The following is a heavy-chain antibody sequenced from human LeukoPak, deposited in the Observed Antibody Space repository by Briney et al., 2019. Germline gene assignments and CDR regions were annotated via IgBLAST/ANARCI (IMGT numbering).Heavy chain of an antibody. J-gene: IGHJ4*02. Sequence: GTSVKVSCKASGFTFTSSAMQWVRQARGQRLEWIGWIVVGSGNTNYAQKFQERVTITRDMSTSTAYMELSSLRSEDTAVYYCAAESDSSGGSGGFDYWGQGTLVTVSS. D-gene: IGHD6-19*01. V-gene: IGHV1-58*02. CDR2: IVVGSGNT. CDR1: GFTFTSSA. CDR3: AAESDSSGGSGGFDY.